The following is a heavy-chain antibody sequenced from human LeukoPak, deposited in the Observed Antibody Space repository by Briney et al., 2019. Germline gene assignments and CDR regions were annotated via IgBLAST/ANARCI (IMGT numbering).Heavy chain of an antibody. D-gene: IGHD6-19*01. Sequence: SETLSLTCTGSGGSISSDSYYWNWIRQPAGKGLEWIGRVYTSGSTNYNPSLKSRVTISVDTSKKQFSLKLSSVTAADTAVYYCAGRIAVAGFDYWGQGTLVTVSS. V-gene: IGHV4-61*02. CDR2: VYTSGST. CDR1: GGSISSDSYY. J-gene: IGHJ4*02. CDR3: AGRIAVAGFDY.